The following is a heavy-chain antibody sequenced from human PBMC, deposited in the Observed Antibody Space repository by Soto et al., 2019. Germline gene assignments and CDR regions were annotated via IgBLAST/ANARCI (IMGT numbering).Heavy chain of an antibody. CDR1: GFTFTNYW. D-gene: IGHD1-26*01. CDR3: ARGGRSDY. J-gene: IGHJ4*02. Sequence: EVQLVESGGGLVQPGGSLRLSCAASGFTFTNYWMTWVRQAPGKGLGWVANIKQDGSEKYFVDAVKGRFTIPRDNAKNSVYLQMNSLRAEDTAVYYCARGGRSDYWGQGTLVSVSS. CDR2: IKQDGSEK. V-gene: IGHV3-7*01.